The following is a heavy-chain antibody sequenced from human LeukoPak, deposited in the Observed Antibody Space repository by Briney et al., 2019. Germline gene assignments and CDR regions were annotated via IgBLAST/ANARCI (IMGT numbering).Heavy chain of an antibody. Sequence: VASVTVSCKASGYTFTSYDINWVRQATGQGLEWMGWMNPNSANTGYAQKFQGRVTMTRNTSISTAYMELSSLRSEDTAVYYCGRGRGNGRPENYFDYWGQGTLVTVSS. V-gene: IGHV1-8*01. CDR1: GYTFTSYD. CDR3: GRGRGNGRPENYFDY. J-gene: IGHJ4*02. CDR2: MNPNSANT. D-gene: IGHD2-8*01.